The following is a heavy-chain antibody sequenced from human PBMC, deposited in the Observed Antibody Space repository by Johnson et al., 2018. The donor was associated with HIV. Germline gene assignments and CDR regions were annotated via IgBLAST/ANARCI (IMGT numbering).Heavy chain of an antibody. CDR2: IKQDGSEK. Sequence: VQLVESGGGVVQPGRSLRVSCGTSGFTFSSYDMHWVRQAPGKGLEWVANIKQDGSEKYYVDSVKGRFTISRDNSKNTLYLQMNSLRAEDTAVYYCAREGSYYDSSGYLPLDAFDIWGQGTMVTVSS. CDR1: GFTFSSYD. J-gene: IGHJ3*02. V-gene: IGHV3-7*01. D-gene: IGHD3-22*01. CDR3: AREGSYYDSSGYLPLDAFDI.